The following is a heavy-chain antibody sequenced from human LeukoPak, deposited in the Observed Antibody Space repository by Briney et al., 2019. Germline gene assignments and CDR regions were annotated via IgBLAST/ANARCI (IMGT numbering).Heavy chain of an antibody. D-gene: IGHD2-2*01. Sequence: PVKVSCKASGGTFSSYAISWVRQAPGQGLEWMGGIIPIFGTANYAQKFQGRVTITADESTSTAYMELSSLRSEDTAVYYCARGRCSSTSCHYYYYYYYMDVWGKGTTATVSS. CDR1: GGTFSSYA. CDR3: ARGRCSSTSCHYYYYYYYMDV. J-gene: IGHJ6*03. V-gene: IGHV1-69*13. CDR2: IIPIFGTA.